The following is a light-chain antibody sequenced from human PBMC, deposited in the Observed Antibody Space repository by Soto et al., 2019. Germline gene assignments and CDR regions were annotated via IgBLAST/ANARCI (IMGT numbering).Light chain of an antibody. Sequence: DIQMTQSPSSLSASVGDRVTITCRASQSISNYLNWYQQKPGKAPKLLIYAASSLQSGVPSRFSGSGSGTDXTXXISXXQXXXFATYYCQQSYSIPYTFGQGTKLEIK. CDR3: QQSYSIPYT. J-gene: IGKJ2*01. CDR1: QSISNY. V-gene: IGKV1-39*01. CDR2: AAS.